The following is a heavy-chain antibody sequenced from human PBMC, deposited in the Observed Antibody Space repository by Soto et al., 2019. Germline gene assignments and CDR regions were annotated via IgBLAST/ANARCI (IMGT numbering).Heavy chain of an antibody. CDR1: GGTFSSYA. V-gene: IGHV1-69*13. Sequence: SVKVSCKASGGTFSSYAISWVRQAPGQGLEWMGGIIPIFGTANYAQKFQGRVTITADESTSTAYMEPSSLRSEDTAVYYCARAITMIVVVTGGFDPWGQGTLVTVSS. J-gene: IGHJ5*02. D-gene: IGHD3-22*01. CDR2: IIPIFGTA. CDR3: ARAITMIVVVTGGFDP.